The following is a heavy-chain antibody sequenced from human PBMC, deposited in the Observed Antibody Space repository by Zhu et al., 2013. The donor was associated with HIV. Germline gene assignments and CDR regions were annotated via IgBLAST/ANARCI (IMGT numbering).Heavy chain of an antibody. Sequence: QVQLVQSGAEVKKPGASVKVSCKASGYTFTSYDINWVRQATGQGLEWMGWMNPNSGNTGYAQKFQGRVTMTRNTSISTAYMELSSLRSEDTAVYYCARTVGIRWFGESPPRYYYYGMDVWGQGTTVTVSS. CDR2: MNPNSGNT. J-gene: IGHJ6*02. V-gene: IGHV1-8*01. D-gene: IGHD3-10*01. CDR3: ARTVGIRWFGESPPRYYYYGMDV. CDR1: GYTFTSYD.